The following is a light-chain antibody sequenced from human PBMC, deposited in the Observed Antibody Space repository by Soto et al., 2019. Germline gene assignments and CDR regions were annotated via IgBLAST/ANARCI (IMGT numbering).Light chain of an antibody. CDR2: DVS. Sequence: QSVLTQPASVSGSPGQSITISCTGTSSDVGGYNYVSWYQQHPGKAPKVMIYDVSNRPSGVSNRFSGPKSGNTASLTISGLQAEDEADYYCSSYTSSSRNVFGTGTKLTVL. CDR1: SSDVGGYNY. J-gene: IGLJ1*01. V-gene: IGLV2-14*01. CDR3: SSYTSSSRNV.